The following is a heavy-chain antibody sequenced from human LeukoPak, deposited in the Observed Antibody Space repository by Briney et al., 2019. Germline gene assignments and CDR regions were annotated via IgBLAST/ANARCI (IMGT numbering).Heavy chain of an antibody. V-gene: IGHV1-18*01. CDR1: GYTFTSYG. CDR2: ISAYNGNT. CDR3: ARDIDFWSGYPPVYFDY. Sequence: ASVKVSCKASGYTFTSYGISWVRQAPGQGLEWMGWISAYNGNTNYAQKLQGRVTMTTDTSTSTAYMELRSLRSDETADYYCARDIDFWSGYPPVYFDYWGQGTLVTVSS. D-gene: IGHD3-3*01. J-gene: IGHJ4*02.